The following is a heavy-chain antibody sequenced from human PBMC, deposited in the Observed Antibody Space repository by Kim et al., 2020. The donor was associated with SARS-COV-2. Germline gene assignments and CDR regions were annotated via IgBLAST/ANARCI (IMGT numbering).Heavy chain of an antibody. CDR2: ISSGSSTI. Sequence: GGSLRLSCAGSGFIFTRYSMYWVRQAPGKGLEWLSYISSGSSTIYYADSVKGRFTISRDNAKNSLYLQMNSLRAEDTAVYYCARDWGGSGTYHIDYWGQG. V-gene: IGHV3-48*04. D-gene: IGHD3-10*01. J-gene: IGHJ4*02. CDR1: GFIFTRYS. CDR3: ARDWGGSGTYHIDY.